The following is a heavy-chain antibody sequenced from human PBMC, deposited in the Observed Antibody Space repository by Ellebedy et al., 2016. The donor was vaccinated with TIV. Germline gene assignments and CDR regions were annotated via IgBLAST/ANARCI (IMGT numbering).Heavy chain of an antibody. J-gene: IGHJ4*02. CDR1: GFTFSTYD. CDR2: ISSRSSTR. Sequence: PGGSLRLSCAASGFTFSTYDMHWVRQAPGKGLEWVSYISSRSSTRYYADSVKGRFAISRHNAQNSLFLQMNSLRAEDTAVYYCARGDTDMARFDYWGQGTLVTVSS. CDR3: ARGDTDMARFDY. V-gene: IGHV3-48*04. D-gene: IGHD5-18*01.